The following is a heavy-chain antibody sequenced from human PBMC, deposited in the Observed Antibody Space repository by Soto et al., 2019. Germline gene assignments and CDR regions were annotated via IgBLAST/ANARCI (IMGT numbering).Heavy chain of an antibody. V-gene: IGHV4-59*01. D-gene: IGHD1-26*01. CDR1: GGSISVYY. CDR3: ARGVGSSPPRY. Sequence: SETLSLTCTISGGSISVYYWSWVRQPPGHELEWLGYIYASGSPYYNPSLRSRVTISADTATNQISLKLTPPTAADTAVYYCARGVGSSPPRYWGRGTLVTVSS. J-gene: IGHJ4*02. CDR2: IYASGSP.